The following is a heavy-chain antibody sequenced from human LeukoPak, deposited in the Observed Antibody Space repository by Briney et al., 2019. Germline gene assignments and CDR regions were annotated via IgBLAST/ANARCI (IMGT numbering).Heavy chain of an antibody. CDR2: INHSGST. CDR3: ARVTVAMIVVVYVLDY. CDR1: VGFFSGYY. J-gene: IGHJ4*02. V-gene: IGHV4-34*01. Sequence: PSETLSLTCAVYVGFFSGYYWSWIRQPRARGREGIGEINHSGSTNYNPSLKSRVTISVDTSKNQFSLKLSSVTAADPAVYYCARVTVAMIVVVYVLDYWGQGTLVTVSS. D-gene: IGHD3-22*01.